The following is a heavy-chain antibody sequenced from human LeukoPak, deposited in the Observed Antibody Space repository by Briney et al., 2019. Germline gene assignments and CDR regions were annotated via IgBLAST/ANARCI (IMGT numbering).Heavy chain of an antibody. CDR1: GGSISSYY. V-gene: IGHV4-4*07. CDR2: IYTSGST. CDR3: ARESVTTSYYYYYMDV. D-gene: IGHD4-17*01. Sequence: KSSEPLSLTCTVSGGSISSYYWSWIRQPAGKGLEWIGRIYTSGSTNYNPSLKSRVTMSVDTSKNQFSLKLSSVTAADTAVYYCARESVTTSYYYYYMDVWGKGTTVTISS. J-gene: IGHJ6*03.